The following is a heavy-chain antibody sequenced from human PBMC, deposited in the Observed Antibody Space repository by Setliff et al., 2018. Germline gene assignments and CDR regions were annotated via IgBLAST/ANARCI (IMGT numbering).Heavy chain of an antibody. CDR1: GFTFSNRA. CDR3: FGAGTCSY. D-gene: IGHD3-10*01. Sequence: GGSLRLSCAASGFTFSNRAMTWVRQAPGKGLEWLASINPHGSEKYYADSVKGRFTISRDNAKNSLSLQMNNLRTEDTAVYYCFGAGTCSYWGQGTLVTVSS. CDR2: INPHGSEK. V-gene: IGHV3-7*01. J-gene: IGHJ4*02.